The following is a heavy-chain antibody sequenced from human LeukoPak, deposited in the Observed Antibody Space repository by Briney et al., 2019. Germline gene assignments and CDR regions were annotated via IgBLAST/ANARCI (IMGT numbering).Heavy chain of an antibody. J-gene: IGHJ4*02. CDR1: GGSFSGYY. V-gene: IGHV4-34*01. D-gene: IGHD3-10*01. Sequence: SETLSLTCAVYGGSFSGYYWSWIRQPPGKGLEWIGEINHSGSTNYNPSLKSRVTISVDTSKNQFSLKLSSVTAADTAVYYCARGYGSGSYYKRYFDYWGQGTLVTVSS. CDR3: ARGYGSGSYYKRYFDY. CDR2: INHSGST.